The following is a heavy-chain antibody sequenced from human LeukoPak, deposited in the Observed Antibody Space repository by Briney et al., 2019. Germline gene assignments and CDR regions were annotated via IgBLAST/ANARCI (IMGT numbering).Heavy chain of an antibody. CDR3: AKDIDYDSSGPFDY. J-gene: IGHJ4*02. Sequence: PGGSLRLSCAASGFTFSSYSMNWVRQAPGKGLEWVSSISSSSSYIYYADSVKGRFTISRDNAKNSLYLQMNSLRAEDMALYYCAKDIDYDSSGPFDYWGQGTLVTVSS. V-gene: IGHV3-21*04. CDR2: ISSSSSYI. CDR1: GFTFSSYS. D-gene: IGHD3-22*01.